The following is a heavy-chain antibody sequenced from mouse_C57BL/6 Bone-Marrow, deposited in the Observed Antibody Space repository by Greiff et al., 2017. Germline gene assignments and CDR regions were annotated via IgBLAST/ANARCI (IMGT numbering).Heavy chain of an antibody. CDR3: ASHYYGNYAWFAY. J-gene: IGHJ3*01. D-gene: IGHD2-1*01. CDR2: INPSSGYT. CDR1: GYTFTSYT. Sequence: VQLQQSGAELARPGASVKMSCKASGYTFTSYTMHWVKQRPGQGLEWIGYINPSSGYTKYNQKFKDKATLTADKTSSTAYMQLSSLTSEDSAVYYCASHYYGNYAWFAYWGQGTLVTVSA. V-gene: IGHV1-4*01.